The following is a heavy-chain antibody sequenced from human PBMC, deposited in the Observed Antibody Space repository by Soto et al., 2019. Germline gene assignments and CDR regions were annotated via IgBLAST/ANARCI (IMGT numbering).Heavy chain of an antibody. D-gene: IGHD2-8*01. CDR1: GGSFSGYY. CDR2: INHSGST. Sequence: SETLSLTCAVYGGSFSGYYWSWIRQPPGKGLEWIGEINHSGSTNYNPSLKSRVTISVDTSKNQFSLKLSSVTAADTAVYYCARARIHLLGYCTNGVCLRSNWFDPWGQGTLVTVSS. CDR3: ARARIHLLGYCTNGVCLRSNWFDP. J-gene: IGHJ5*02. V-gene: IGHV4-34*01.